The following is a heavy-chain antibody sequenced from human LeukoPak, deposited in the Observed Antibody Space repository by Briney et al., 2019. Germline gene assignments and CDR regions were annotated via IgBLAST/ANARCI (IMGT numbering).Heavy chain of an antibody. CDR3: AKGGIHRGYYYYYMDV. CDR1: GFTFDDYA. D-gene: IGHD6-13*01. J-gene: IGHJ6*03. Sequence: GGSLRLSCAASGFTFDDYAMHWVRQAPGKGLEWVSGISWNSGSIGYADSVKGRFTISRDNAKNSLYLQMNSLRAEDTALYYCAKGGIHRGYYYYYMDVWGKGTTVTISS. V-gene: IGHV3-9*01. CDR2: ISWNSGSI.